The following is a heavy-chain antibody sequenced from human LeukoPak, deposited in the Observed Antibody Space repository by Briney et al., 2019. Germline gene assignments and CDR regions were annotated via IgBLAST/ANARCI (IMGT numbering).Heavy chain of an antibody. CDR1: GGSISGYY. V-gene: IGHV4-59*12. D-gene: IGHD6-19*01. CDR3: ASVRGYSSGWYASGFAP. Sequence: PSETLSLTCTVSGGSISGYYWSWIRQPPGKGLEDIGYIYYSGSTNYNPSLKSRATISLDTSKNQFSLKLSSMTAADTAVYYCASVRGYSSGWYASGFAPWGQGTLVTVSS. J-gene: IGHJ5*02. CDR2: IYYSGST.